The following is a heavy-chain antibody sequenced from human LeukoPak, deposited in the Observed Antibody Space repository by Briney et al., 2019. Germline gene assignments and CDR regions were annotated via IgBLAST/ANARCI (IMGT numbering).Heavy chain of an antibody. CDR2: INPSGGST. CDR3: AAGRSKVKSPSYGDYWY. D-gene: IGHD4-17*01. CDR1: GYTFTSYY. V-gene: IGHV1-46*01. J-gene: IGHJ4*02. Sequence: GASVKVSCKASGYTFTSYYMHWVRQAPGQGLEWMGIINPSGGSTSYAQKFQGRVTMTRDTSTSTVYMELSSLRSEDTAVYYCAAGRSKVKSPSYGDYWYWGQGTLVTVSS.